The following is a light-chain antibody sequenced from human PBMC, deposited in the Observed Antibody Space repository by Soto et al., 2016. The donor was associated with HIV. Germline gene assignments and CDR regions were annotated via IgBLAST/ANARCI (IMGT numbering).Light chain of an antibody. CDR1: QSLVHSDGNTY. Sequence: VVVTQSPLSLPATLGQPASISCRCSQSLVHSDGNTYLSWFQQRPGQSPRRLIYKISNRDSGVPDRFSGSGSGTDFTLKISRVEAEDVGAYYCMQGTHWPLTFGQGTRLEIK. J-gene: IGKJ5*01. CDR3: MQGTHWPLT. V-gene: IGKV2-30*02. CDR2: KIS.